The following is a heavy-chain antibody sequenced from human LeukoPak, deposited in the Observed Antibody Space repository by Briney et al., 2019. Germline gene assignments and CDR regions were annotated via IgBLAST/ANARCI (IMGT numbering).Heavy chain of an antibody. D-gene: IGHD3-10*01. CDR3: ARPFFRTGLDY. Sequence: PSETLSLICAVYGESFSAYYWSWIRQPPGKGLEWIGEINHSGSTNYNPSLKSRVTISVDTSKNQFSLKLSSVTAADTAVYYCARPFFRTGLDYWGQGTLVTVSS. CDR1: GESFSAYY. J-gene: IGHJ4*02. V-gene: IGHV4-34*01. CDR2: INHSGST.